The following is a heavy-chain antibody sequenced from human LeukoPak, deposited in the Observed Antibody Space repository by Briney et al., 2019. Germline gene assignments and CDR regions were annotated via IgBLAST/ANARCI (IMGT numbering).Heavy chain of an antibody. V-gene: IGHV4-59*01. J-gene: IGHJ4*02. CDR1: TDPISGFY. CDR3: ARGQMTAVPLLDY. Sequence: KPSETLSLTCTVATDPISGFYWAWLRQPPGRGLEWIGYTYYSASTNYNPSLKSRVTISSDTSKKQFSLKMSSLTAASTAVYYGARGQMTAVPLLDYWGQGALVTVSS. D-gene: IGHD4-11*01. CDR2: TYYSAST.